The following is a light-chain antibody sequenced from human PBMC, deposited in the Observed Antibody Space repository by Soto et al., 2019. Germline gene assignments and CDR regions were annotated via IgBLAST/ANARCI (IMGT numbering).Light chain of an antibody. Sequence: EIVMTQSPATLSVSPGERVTLSCWASQGVSSNLAWYQQKPGQAPRLLIYAASTRAPGIPARFSGSGSGTEFTLTISSLQSEDSAVYCCQQYNNWPLTFGGGTNVEIK. V-gene: IGKV3-15*01. CDR3: QQYNNWPLT. CDR1: QGVSSN. CDR2: AAS. J-gene: IGKJ4*01.